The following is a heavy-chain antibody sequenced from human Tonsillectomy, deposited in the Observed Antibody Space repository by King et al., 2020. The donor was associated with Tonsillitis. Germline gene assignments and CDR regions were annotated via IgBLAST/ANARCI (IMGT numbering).Heavy chain of an antibody. Sequence: VQLQQWGAGLLKPSETLSLTCAVYGGSFSGYYWSWIRQPPGKGLEWIGEIDHSGSTHYNPAHKSRITFSVETSKNQFSLKLTSVTAADTAVYYCARSSSFDYWGQGTLVTVSS. CDR1: GGSFSGYY. V-gene: IGHV4-34*01. J-gene: IGHJ4*02. CDR3: ARSSSFDY. D-gene: IGHD6-13*01. CDR2: IDHSGST.